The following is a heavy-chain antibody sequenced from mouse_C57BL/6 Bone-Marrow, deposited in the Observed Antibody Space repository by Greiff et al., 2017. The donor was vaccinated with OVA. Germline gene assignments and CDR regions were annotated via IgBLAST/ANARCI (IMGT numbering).Heavy chain of an antibody. CDR3: ASGSGA. D-gene: IGHD1-3*01. Sequence: QVQLQQPGTELVKPGASVKLSCKASGYTFTSYWMHWVKQRPGQGLEWVGNINPSNGGTNYNEKFKGKVTLTGDKASSTAYLQLSRLTSEDSAVYYCASGSGAGGGGTLVTVAA. V-gene: IGHV1-53*01. CDR1: GYTFTSYW. CDR2: INPSNGGT. J-gene: IGHJ3*01.